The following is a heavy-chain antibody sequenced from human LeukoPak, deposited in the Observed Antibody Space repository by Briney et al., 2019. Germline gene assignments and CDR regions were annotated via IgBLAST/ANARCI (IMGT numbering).Heavy chain of an antibody. D-gene: IGHD1-7*01. CDR1: GGSISSYH. J-gene: IGHJ4*02. V-gene: IGHV4-59*08. CDR2: IYYSGST. Sequence: SETLSLTCTVSGGSISSYHWSWLRQPPGKGLEWIGYIYYSGSTNYNPSLKSRVTISVDTSKNQFSLKLSSVTAADTAVYYCARHGRTTYNWNYHPKEIDYWGQGTPVTVSS. CDR3: ARHGRTTYNWNYHPKEIDY.